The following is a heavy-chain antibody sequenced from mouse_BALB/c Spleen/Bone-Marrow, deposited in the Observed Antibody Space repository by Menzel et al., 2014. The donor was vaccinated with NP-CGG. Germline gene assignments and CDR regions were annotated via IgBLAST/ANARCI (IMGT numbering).Heavy chain of an antibody. CDR2: ISGGGGYT. V-gene: IGHV5-9-2*01. J-gene: IGHJ3*01. D-gene: IGHD2-4*01. CDR1: GFTFSDYG. CDR3: ARHAYYDQTEVSFVN. Sequence: EVKLVESGGNLVKSGGSLKLSCAASGFTFSDYGMSWNRQTPEKRLEWVATISGGGGYTFYADSVKGRFTISRDNAKNILYLQLSSLRSEDTAWYYCARHAYYDQTEVSFVNGGQGTLVTVSA.